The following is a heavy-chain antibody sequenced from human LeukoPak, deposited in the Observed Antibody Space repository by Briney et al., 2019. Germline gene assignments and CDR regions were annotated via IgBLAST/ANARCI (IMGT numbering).Heavy chain of an antibody. D-gene: IGHD3-16*01. J-gene: IGHJ6*03. Sequence: ASVKVSCKASGSPFTSYDINWVRQATGQGLEWMGWMHTNSGNTGYAQKFQGRGTMTRNTSISTAYMELSSLRSEDPAVYYCARVAYDYVWGGYYYYYYMYVWGKGTTVTISS. CDR3: ARVAYDYVWGGYYYYYYMYV. V-gene: IGHV1-8*01. CDR1: GSPFTSYD. CDR2: MHTNSGNT.